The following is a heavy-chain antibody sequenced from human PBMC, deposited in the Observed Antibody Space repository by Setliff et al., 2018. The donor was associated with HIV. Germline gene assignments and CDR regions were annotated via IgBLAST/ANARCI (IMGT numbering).Heavy chain of an antibody. J-gene: IGHJ2*01. CDR2: VFYSGST. Sequence: PSETLSLTCSVSGDSINSRPYYYGWLRQPPGKGLEWIGNVFYSGSTYYNPSLRSRVAISVDTSKNQFSLKLSSVTAADTAVYHCARPSTGGGYNYWYFDLWGRGTLVTVSS. D-gene: IGHD5-12*01. CDR1: GDSINSRPYY. V-gene: IGHV4-39*01. CDR3: ARPSTGGGYNYWYFDL.